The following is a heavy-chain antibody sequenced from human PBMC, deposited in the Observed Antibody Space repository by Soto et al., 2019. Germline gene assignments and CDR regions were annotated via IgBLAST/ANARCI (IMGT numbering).Heavy chain of an antibody. CDR2: ISGSGGST. D-gene: IGHD3-10*01. CDR1: GFTFSSYA. Sequence: TGGSLRLSCAASGFTFSSYAMSWVRQAPGKGLEWVSAISGSGGSTYYADSVKGRFTISRDNSKNTLYLQMNSLRAEDTAVYYCAKDKFSSGFGYYYYGMDVWGQGTTVTVSS. J-gene: IGHJ6*02. V-gene: IGHV3-23*01. CDR3: AKDKFSSGFGYYYYGMDV.